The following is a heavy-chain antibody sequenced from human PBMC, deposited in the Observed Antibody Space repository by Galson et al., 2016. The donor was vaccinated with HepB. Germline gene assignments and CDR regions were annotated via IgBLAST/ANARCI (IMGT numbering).Heavy chain of an antibody. Sequence: SLRLSCAASGFVFSNFGLSWARQAPGKGLEWVASISTRRTTYYSDSGQGRFTISRDNSNNTMYLQMNGLRAEDTAVYYCAKERLVRRIFDHWGQGTLLTVSS. D-gene: IGHD1-1*01. J-gene: IGHJ4*02. CDR2: ISTRRTT. CDR1: GFVFSNFG. CDR3: AKERLVRRIFDH. V-gene: IGHV3-23*01.